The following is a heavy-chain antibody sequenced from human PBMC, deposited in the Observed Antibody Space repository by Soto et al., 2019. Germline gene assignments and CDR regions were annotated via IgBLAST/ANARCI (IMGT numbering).Heavy chain of an antibody. J-gene: IGHJ6*02. CDR2: VYNTGNT. D-gene: IGHD2-21*02. V-gene: IGHV4-59*01. Sequence: QVQLQESGPGLVKPSETLSLTCTVSGGTISSYYWSWIRQPPGKGLEWIGYVYNTGNTVYSPSFKTRVTISVDTSNNQFSLKLNSVTAADTAVYYCARDLWGYCGTDCYPLDVWGQGTTVTVSS. CDR1: GGTISSYY. CDR3: ARDLWGYCGTDCYPLDV.